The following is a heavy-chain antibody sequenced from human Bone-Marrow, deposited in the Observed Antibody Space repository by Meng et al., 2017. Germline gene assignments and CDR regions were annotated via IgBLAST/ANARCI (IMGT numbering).Heavy chain of an antibody. CDR3: ARGGAVRYFDWLSASLDY. D-gene: IGHD3-9*01. CDR1: GYTFTGYY. V-gene: IGHV1-2*06. J-gene: IGHJ4*02. Sequence: GESLKISCAASGYTFTGYYMHWVRQAPGQGLEWMGRINPNSGGTNYAQKFQGRVTMTRDTSISTAYMELSRLRSDDTAVYYCARGGAVRYFDWLSASLDYWGQGTLVTVSS. CDR2: INPNSGGT.